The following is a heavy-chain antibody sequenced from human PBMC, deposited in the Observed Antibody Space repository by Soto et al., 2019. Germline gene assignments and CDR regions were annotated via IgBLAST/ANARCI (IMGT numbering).Heavy chain of an antibody. CDR2: ISSSSSTV. V-gene: IGHV3-48*02. CDR3: VREDIVLKIDLGY. Sequence: GGSLRLSCAASGFTFNSYSMDWVRQAPGKGLEWVAYISSSSSTVYYADSVRGRFTISRDNAKNSLYLQMNSLRDEDTAVYYCVREDIVLKIDLGYWGQGTLVTVSS. D-gene: IGHD2-8*01. CDR1: GFTFNSYS. J-gene: IGHJ4*02.